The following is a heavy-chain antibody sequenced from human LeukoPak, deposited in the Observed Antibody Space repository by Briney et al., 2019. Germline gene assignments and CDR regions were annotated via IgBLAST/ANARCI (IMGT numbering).Heavy chain of an antibody. D-gene: IGHD3-22*01. V-gene: IGHV3-7*01. CDR3: AREIYYDSSGYFD. CDR2: IKQDGSEK. CDR1: GFTFSSYW. J-gene: IGHJ4*02. Sequence: PGGSLRLSCAASGFTFSSYWMSWVRQAPGKGPEWVANIKQDGSEKYYVDSVKGRFTISRDNAKNSLYLQMNSLRAEDTAVYYCAREIYYDSSGYFDWGQGTLVTVSS.